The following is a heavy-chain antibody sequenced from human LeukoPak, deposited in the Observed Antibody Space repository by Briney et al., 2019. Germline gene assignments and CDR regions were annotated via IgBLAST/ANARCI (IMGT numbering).Heavy chain of an antibody. CDR1: GGSIISSSYY. J-gene: IGHJ6*02. D-gene: IGHD6-19*01. CDR3: GGIAVAYDMDV. V-gene: IGHV4-39*07. CDR2: IYYSGST. Sequence: SETLSLTCTVSGGSIISSSYYWGWIRQPPGKGLEWIGSIYYSGSTYYNPSLKSRVTISVDTSKNQFSLKLSSVTAADTAVYYCGGIAVAYDMDVWGQGTAVTVSS.